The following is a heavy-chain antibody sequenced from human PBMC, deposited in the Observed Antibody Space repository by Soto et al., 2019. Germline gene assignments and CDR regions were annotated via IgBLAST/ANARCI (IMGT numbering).Heavy chain of an antibody. CDR2: IHYSGSS. J-gene: IGHJ4*02. CDR1: GASISSSY. D-gene: IGHD3-16*02. V-gene: IGHV4-59*01. Sequence: PSETLSLTCTVSGASISSSYWSWIRQPPGKGLEWIGFIHYSGSSNYNPSLKSRVTMSVDTSKNQFSLKLNSLTAADTAVYYCARDYQSSFDYWGQGTLVTVSS. CDR3: ARDYQSSFDY.